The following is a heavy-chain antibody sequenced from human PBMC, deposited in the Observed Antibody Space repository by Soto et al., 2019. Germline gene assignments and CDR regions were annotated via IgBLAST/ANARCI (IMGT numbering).Heavy chain of an antibody. CDR2: ISRVGDST. V-gene: IGHV3-23*01. CDR3: VKSLSGYGPYWYFDL. CDR1: GFTFGNYD. J-gene: IGHJ2*01. Sequence: EVQLLESGGGLVQPGGSLRLSCAASGFTFGNYDMTWVRQAPGKGLEWVSSISRVGDSTYYADSVTGRFTISRDNSKNTLSLQMNSLRAEDTAIYYCVKSLSGYGPYWYFDLWGRGTLVTVSS. D-gene: IGHD5-18*01.